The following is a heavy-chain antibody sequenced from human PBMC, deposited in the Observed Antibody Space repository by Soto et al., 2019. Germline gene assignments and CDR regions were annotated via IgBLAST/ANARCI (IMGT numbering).Heavy chain of an antibody. V-gene: IGHV1-8*01. CDR1: GYTFTGYD. D-gene: IGHD3-3*01. CDR2: MNPNSGNT. J-gene: IGHJ5*02. CDR3: ARAYDFYNWFDP. Sequence: ASVKVSCKASGYTFTGYDINWVRQATGQGLEWMGWMNPNSGNTGYAQKFQGRVTMTRNTSISTAYMELSSLRSEDTAVYYCARAYDFYNWFDPWGQGTLVTVSS.